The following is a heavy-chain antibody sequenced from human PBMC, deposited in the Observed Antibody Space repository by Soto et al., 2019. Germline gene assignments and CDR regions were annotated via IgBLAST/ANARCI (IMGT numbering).Heavy chain of an antibody. V-gene: IGHV1-8*01. CDR3: ATDCSDDSCSCSHYMGV. D-gene: IGHD3-22*01. J-gene: IGHJ6*03. CDR2: MNPKSGDT. CDR1: GYTFSNYE. Sequence: QVQVVQSGAEEKKPGASVKVSCTASGYTFSNYEINWVRQAPGQGLVWLGRMNPKSGDTAYAEKFQGRVTMTRNTSISTAHMELSRLRFDDTAVYYCATDCSDDSCSCSHYMGVWGKGTTVIVSS.